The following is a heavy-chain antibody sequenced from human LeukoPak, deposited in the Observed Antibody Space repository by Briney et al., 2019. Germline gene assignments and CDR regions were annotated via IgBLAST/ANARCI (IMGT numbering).Heavy chain of an antibody. D-gene: IGHD2-21*01. Sequence: SETLSLTCTVSGVSMSAYQWSWVRQSPEKGLEWIGCINTKGETSYNPSLKSRVTTSVDTSKSQFSQRLTSVTAADTAVYYCATSDDAKIAPFDHWGQGAPVTVSS. CDR2: INTKGET. V-gene: IGHV4-4*09. CDR1: GVSMSAYQ. J-gene: IGHJ4*02. CDR3: ATSDDAKIAPFDH.